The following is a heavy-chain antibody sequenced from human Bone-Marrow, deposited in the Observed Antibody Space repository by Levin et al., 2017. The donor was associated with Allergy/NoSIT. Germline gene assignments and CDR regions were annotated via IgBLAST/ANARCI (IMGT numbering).Heavy chain of an antibody. CDR1: GFAFSIYS. V-gene: IGHV3-21*01. CDR3: ARAKQGYIYDPFDM. D-gene: IGHD5-18*01. Sequence: GESLKISCTVSGFAFSIYSINWVRQAPGKGLEWVSSISSSGSDMYYVDSVEGRFTISRDNAKSSLFLQMNSLRAEDTAVYYCARAKQGYIYDPFDMWGQGTLVTVSS. J-gene: IGHJ3*02. CDR2: ISSSGSDM.